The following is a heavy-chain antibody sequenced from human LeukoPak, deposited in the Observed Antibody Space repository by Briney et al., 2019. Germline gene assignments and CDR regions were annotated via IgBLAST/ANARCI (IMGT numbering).Heavy chain of an antibody. J-gene: IGHJ3*02. CDR3: ARALPSPLYSGSYADAFDI. CDR1: GFTFSSYS. CDR2: ISSSSSYI. D-gene: IGHD1-26*01. Sequence: PGGSQRLSCAASGFTFSSYSMNWVRQAPGKGLEWVSSISSSSSYIYYADSVKGRFTISRDNAKNSLYLQMNSLRAEDTAVYYCARALPSPLYSGSYADAFDIWGQGTMVTVSS. V-gene: IGHV3-21*01.